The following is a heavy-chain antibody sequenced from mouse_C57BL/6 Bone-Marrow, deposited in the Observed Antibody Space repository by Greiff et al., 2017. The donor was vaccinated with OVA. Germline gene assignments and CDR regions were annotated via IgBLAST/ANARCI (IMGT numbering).Heavy chain of an antibody. CDR3: ARLHYYGSSSWWYFDV. CDR1: GYTFTSYW. D-gene: IGHD1-1*01. CDR2: IDPSDSYT. Sequence: QVQLQQPGAELVMPGASVKLSCKASGYTFTSYWMHWVKQRPGQGLEWIGEIDPSDSYTNYNQKFKGKSTLTVDKSSSTAYMQLSSLTSEDSAVYYCARLHYYGSSSWWYFDVWGTGTTVTVSS. V-gene: IGHV1-69*01. J-gene: IGHJ1*03.